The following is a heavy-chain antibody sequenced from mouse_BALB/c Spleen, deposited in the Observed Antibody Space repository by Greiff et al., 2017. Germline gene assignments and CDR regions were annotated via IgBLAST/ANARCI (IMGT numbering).Heavy chain of an antibody. CDR1: GFTFSSYA. CDR3: AREGYYTYFDV. CDR2: ISSGGST. Sequence: EVKLQESGGGLVKPGGSLKLSCAASGFTFSSYAMSWVRQTPEKRLEWVASISSGGSTYYPDSLKGRFTISRDNARNILYLQMSSLRSEDTAMYYCAREGYYTYFDVWGAGTTVTVSS. D-gene: IGHD2-12*01. J-gene: IGHJ1*01. V-gene: IGHV5-6-5*01.